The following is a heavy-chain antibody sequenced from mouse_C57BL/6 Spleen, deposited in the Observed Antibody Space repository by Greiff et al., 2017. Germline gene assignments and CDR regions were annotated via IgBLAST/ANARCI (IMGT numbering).Heavy chain of an antibody. D-gene: IGHD2-2*01. CDR2: INPNNGGT. Sequence: VQLKESGPELVKPGASVKMSCKASGYTFTDYNMHWVKQSHGKSLEWIGYINPNNGGTSYNQKFKGKATLTVNKSSSTAYMELRSLTSEDSAVYYCARNYGYDGYAMDYWGQGTSVTVSS. CDR1: GYTFTDYN. CDR3: ARNYGYDGYAMDY. J-gene: IGHJ4*01. V-gene: IGHV1-22*01.